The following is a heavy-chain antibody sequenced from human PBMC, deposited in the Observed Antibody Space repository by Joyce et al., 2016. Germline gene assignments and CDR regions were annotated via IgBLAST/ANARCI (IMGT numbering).Heavy chain of an antibody. CDR2: SKHRGRT. J-gene: IGHJ4*02. CDR1: GGSISSYY. V-gene: IGHV4-59*01. CDR3: ARGNDYDYWSGYEAHYFDY. Sequence: QVQLQVSGPGLVKPLETLSFSCTVSGGSISSYYWSWIRQPPGKGLEWIGYSKHRGRTNYSPSLKSRVTISVDTSKNEFSLKMTSVTAADTAVYYCARGNDYDYWSGYEAHYFDYWGQGTLVTVSS. D-gene: IGHD3-3*01.